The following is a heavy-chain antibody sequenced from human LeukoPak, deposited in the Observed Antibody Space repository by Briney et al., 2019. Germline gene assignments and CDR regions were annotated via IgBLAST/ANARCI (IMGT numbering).Heavy chain of an antibody. V-gene: IGHV3-15*05. CDR1: GFTFNYAW. CDR2: IKRKPDGGTT. CDR3: TVRPFGDSSGYYWDDYFDY. D-gene: IGHD3-22*01. Sequence: GGSLRLSCEVSGFTFNYAWMSWVRQAPGKGLEWVGLIKRKPDGGTTEYAAPVKGRFSISRDDSKNTLYLEMKSLQSDDTAMYYCTVRPFGDSSGYYWDDYFDYWGQGTLVTVSS. J-gene: IGHJ4*02.